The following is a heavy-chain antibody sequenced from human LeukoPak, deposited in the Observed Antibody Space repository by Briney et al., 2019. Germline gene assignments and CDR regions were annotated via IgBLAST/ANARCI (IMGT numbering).Heavy chain of an antibody. CDR1: GFTFSSYS. J-gene: IGHJ3*02. CDR2: ISSSSTTI. D-gene: IGHD1-26*01. V-gene: IGHV3-48*01. Sequence: PGGSLRLSCAASGFTFSSYSMMWVRQAPGKGLEWVSYISSSSTTIHYADSVKGRFTISRDNAKNSVYLQMNSLRAEDTAVYYCARDPTSSWETAFDIWGQGTMVTVSS. CDR3: ARDPTSSWETAFDI.